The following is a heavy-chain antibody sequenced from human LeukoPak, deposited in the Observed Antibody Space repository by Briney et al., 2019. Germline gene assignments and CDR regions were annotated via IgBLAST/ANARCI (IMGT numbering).Heavy chain of an antibody. J-gene: IGHJ4*02. Sequence: SQTLSLACTVSGGSISSGGYYWSWIRQHPGKGLEWIGYIYYSGSTYYNPSLKSRVTISVDTSKNQFSLKLSSVTAADTAVYYCARELRDLRWGTILDYWGQGTLVTVSS. CDR2: IYYSGST. D-gene: IGHD4-23*01. CDR3: ARELRDLRWGTILDY. V-gene: IGHV4-31*03. CDR1: GGSISSGGYY.